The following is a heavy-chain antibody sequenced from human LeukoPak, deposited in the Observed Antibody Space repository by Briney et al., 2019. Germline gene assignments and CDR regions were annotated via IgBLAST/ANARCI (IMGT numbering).Heavy chain of an antibody. CDR2: ISSSGSTI. Sequence: PGGSLRLSCAASGFTFSSYEMNWVRQAPGKGLEWVSYISSSGSTIYYADSVKGRFTISRDNSKNTLYLQMNSLRAEDTAVYYCAKDGAYYDFWSGYPWFDPWGQGTLVTVSS. V-gene: IGHV3-48*03. J-gene: IGHJ5*02. CDR1: GFTFSSYE. CDR3: AKDGAYYDFWSGYPWFDP. D-gene: IGHD3-3*01.